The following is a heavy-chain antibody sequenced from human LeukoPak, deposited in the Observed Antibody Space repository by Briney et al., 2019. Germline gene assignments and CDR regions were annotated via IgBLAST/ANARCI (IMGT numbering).Heavy chain of an antibody. CDR1: ELTFNSNW. V-gene: IGHV3-74*01. CDR2: INSDGSTT. CDR3: TSYTSGWN. D-gene: IGHD6-19*01. J-gene: IGHJ4*02. Sequence: GGSLRLDCAASELTFNSNWMHWVRQAPGKGLVWVSRINSDGSTTNYADSVKGRFTISRDNAKNTLYLQMNSLRAEDTAVYYCTSYTSGWNWGQGTLVTVSS.